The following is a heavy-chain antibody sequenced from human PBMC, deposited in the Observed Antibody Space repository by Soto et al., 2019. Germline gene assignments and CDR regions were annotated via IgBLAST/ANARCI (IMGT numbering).Heavy chain of an antibody. V-gene: IGHV3-30*18. J-gene: IGHJ2*01. CDR3: AKESGFYDTGYFDL. Sequence: QVQLVESGGGVVQPGRSLRLSCAASGFTFSTYGMHWVRQAPGKGLEWVAVISYDGSNKYYADSVSGRFTISRDNSKNTLYLQMNSLRADDTAVYYCAKESGFYDTGYFDLWGRGTLVTVSS. CDR2: ISYDGSNK. CDR1: GFTFSTYG. D-gene: IGHD3-10*01.